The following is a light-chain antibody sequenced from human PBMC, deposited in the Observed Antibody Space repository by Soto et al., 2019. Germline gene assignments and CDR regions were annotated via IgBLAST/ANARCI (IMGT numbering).Light chain of an antibody. CDR1: QSVSSN. Sequence: EIVMPQSPATLSVSPWERATLSCRASQSVSSNLAWYQQKPGQAPRLLIYGASTRATGIPARFSGSGSGTEFTLTISSLQSEDFAVYYCQQYNNWPTWTFGQGTKVDIK. J-gene: IGKJ1*01. CDR3: QQYNNWPTWT. V-gene: IGKV3-15*01. CDR2: GAS.